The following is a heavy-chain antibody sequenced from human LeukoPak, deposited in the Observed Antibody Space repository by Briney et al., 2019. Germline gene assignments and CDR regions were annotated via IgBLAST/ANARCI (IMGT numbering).Heavy chain of an antibody. D-gene: IGHD3-10*01. CDR1: GFTFSTYG. J-gene: IGHJ4*02. CDR3: ARDQGAYYYGSGLDY. V-gene: IGHV3-30*02. CDR2: IRSDANKK. Sequence: PGGSLRLSCAASGFTFSTYGMHWVRQAPGKGLEWVTFIRSDANKKYYADSVKGRFAISRDTSKNTLYLQMNSLNAEDTAVYYCARDQGAYYYGSGLDYWGQGTLVTVSS.